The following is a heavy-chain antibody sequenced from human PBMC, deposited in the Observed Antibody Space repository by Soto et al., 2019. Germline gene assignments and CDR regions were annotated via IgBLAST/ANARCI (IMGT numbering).Heavy chain of an antibody. CDR1: GGSISSGDYS. CDR3: ARTSRFDC. D-gene: IGHD6-6*01. CDR2: IYYGGST. V-gene: IGHV4-30-2*01. Sequence: SETLSLTCAVSGGSISSGDYSWNWIRQPPGKGLEWIGYIYYGGSTYYNPSLQSRVTMSVDRSRNQFSLKLSSVTAADTAVYYCARTSRFDCWGQGTLVTVSS. J-gene: IGHJ4*02.